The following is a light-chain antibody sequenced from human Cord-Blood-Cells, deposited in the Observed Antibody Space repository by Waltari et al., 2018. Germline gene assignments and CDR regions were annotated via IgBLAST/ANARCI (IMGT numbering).Light chain of an antibody. Sequence: QSVLTQPPSASGTPGQRVTISCSGSSSNIGSNYVYWYQQLPGTAPKLLIYRNNQRPSGVADRFSGYKAGTSGSLAISGLRSEDEADYYCAAWDDSLSGWVFGGGTKLTVL. CDR3: AAWDDSLSGWV. J-gene: IGLJ3*02. CDR2: RNN. V-gene: IGLV1-47*01. CDR1: SSNIGSNY.